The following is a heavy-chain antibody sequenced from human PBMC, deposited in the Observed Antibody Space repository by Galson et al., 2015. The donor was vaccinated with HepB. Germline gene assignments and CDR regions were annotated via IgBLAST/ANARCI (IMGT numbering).Heavy chain of an antibody. D-gene: IGHD3/OR15-3a*01. V-gene: IGHV2-5*02. Sequence: PALVKPTQTLTLTCTFSGFSLNSRGVGVGWIRQPPGKALEWLALIFWDDDQRYTPLLKGRLPVTQRTPQNQVVLKLTSVDPVDTATYYCAHMDLGLTSFAYWGQGTLVTVSS. CDR3: AHMDLGLTSFAY. CDR2: IFWDDDQ. J-gene: IGHJ4*02. CDR1: GFSLNSRGVG.